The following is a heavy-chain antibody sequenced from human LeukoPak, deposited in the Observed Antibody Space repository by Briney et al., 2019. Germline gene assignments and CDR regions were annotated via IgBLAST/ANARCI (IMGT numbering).Heavy chain of an antibody. D-gene: IGHD2-21*02. CDR2: IYSGGHT. CDR3: ATLGSIVSGRGGTASSL. CDR1: GFIVTSNY. J-gene: IGHJ4*02. Sequence: PGGSLRLSCAASGFIVTSNYISWVRQAPGTGLEWVSIIYSGGHTYYADSVKGRFTISRHNSENTLYLQMSSLRPEDTAVYYCATLGSIVSGRGGTASSLWGQGTLVTVSS. V-gene: IGHV3-53*04.